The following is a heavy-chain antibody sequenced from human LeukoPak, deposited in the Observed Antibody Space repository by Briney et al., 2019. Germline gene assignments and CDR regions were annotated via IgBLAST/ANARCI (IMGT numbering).Heavy chain of an antibody. V-gene: IGHV3-23*01. J-gene: IGHJ4*02. Sequence: GGSLRLSCAASGFTFNNYAMSWVRQAPGKGLEWVSSISGSGGSTYYADSVKGRFSISRDNSKNTLYLQVISLRAEDTAVYYCAKRAGDILTGYPSAIDYWGQGTLVTVSS. D-gene: IGHD3-9*01. CDR2: ISGSGGST. CDR3: AKRAGDILTGYPSAIDY. CDR1: GFTFNNYA.